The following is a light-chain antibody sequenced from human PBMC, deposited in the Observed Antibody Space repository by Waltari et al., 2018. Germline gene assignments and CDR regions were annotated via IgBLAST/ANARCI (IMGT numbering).Light chain of an antibody. J-gene: IGLJ2*01. CDR1: SSNVGNYNL. CDR3: CSYAGSITFVV. V-gene: IGLV2-23*02. CDR2: DVN. Sequence: QSALTQPASVSGSPGQSITISCTGTSSNVGNYNLVSWYQQHPGKAPKLVIYDVNKPPSGVSDRFSGSKSGNTASLTISGLQAEVEADYYCCSYAGSITFVVFGGGTKLTVL.